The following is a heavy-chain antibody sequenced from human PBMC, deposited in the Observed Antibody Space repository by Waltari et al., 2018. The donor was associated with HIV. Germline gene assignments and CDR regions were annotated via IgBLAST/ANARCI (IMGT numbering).Heavy chain of an antibody. J-gene: IGHJ1*01. CDR3: AKEAGDRGYFQH. V-gene: IGHV3-74*01. CDR1: GFTFTRVW. CDR2: INMDGSSI. Sequence: EVQLVESGGNLVQPGGSLRLSCAAPGFTFTRVWMHWVRQAPGKGLAWVSRINMDGSSIRYADSVKGRFTISRDNAKNTLYLQMNSLRDEDTAVYYCAKEAGDRGYFQHWGQGTLVTVSS. D-gene: IGHD3-10*01.